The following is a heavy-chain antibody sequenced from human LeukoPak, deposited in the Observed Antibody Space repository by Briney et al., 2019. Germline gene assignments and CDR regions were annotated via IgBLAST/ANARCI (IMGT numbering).Heavy chain of an antibody. CDR3: ATEGGAQLGEGAFDI. D-gene: IGHD5-18*01. CDR1: GFTFSSNS. Sequence: PGGSLRLSCAASGFTFSSNSMNWVRQAPGKGLEWVSYIRSSSSSIYYADSVKGRFTNSRDNSKDTVFLQMNSLRAEDTAVYYCATEGGAQLGEGAFDIWGQGTMVTVSS. CDR2: IRSSSSSI. J-gene: IGHJ3*02. V-gene: IGHV3-48*01.